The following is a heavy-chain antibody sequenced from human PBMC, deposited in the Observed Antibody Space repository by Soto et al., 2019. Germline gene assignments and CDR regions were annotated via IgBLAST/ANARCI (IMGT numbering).Heavy chain of an antibody. Sequence: QVQLQESGPGLVKPSETLSLTCTVSGASLTNYYWSWIRQPPGKGLEWIGYIYYSGRTNYNPSLKSRPTMSVATSRNQVALKLTSVTAADTAVYYCARNDHGGNPFLANWGQATLVTVSS. V-gene: IGHV4-59*01. CDR1: GASLTNYY. CDR2: IYYSGRT. D-gene: IGHD4-17*01. J-gene: IGHJ4*02. CDR3: ARNDHGGNPFLAN.